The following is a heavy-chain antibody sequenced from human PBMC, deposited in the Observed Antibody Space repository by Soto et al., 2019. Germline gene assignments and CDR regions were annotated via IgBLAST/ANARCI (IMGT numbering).Heavy chain of an antibody. V-gene: IGHV4-31*03. CDR1: GGSISSGGYY. CDR2: IYYSGST. J-gene: IGHJ5*02. Sequence: SETLSLTCTVSGGSISSGGYYWSWSRQHPGKGLEWIGYIYYSGSTYYNPSLKSRVTISVDTSKNQFSLKLSSVTAADTAVYYCARAYSSSWYGGNWFDPWGQGTLVTVSS. D-gene: IGHD6-13*01. CDR3: ARAYSSSWYGGNWFDP.